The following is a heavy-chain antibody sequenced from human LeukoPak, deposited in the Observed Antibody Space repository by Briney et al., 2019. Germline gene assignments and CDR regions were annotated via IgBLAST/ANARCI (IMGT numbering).Heavy chain of an antibody. D-gene: IGHD2-2*01. V-gene: IGHV5-51*01. J-gene: IGHJ4*02. CDR1: GYSFITYW. CDR2: IYPGDSDT. CDR3: ARRQGCSSTSCPPDS. Sequence: GESLKISCRGSGYSFITYWIGWVRQLPGKGLEWMGIIYPGDSDTRYSPSFQGQVTMSADKSINTASLQWSSLKASDTAMYYCARRQGCSSTSCPPDSWGQGTLVTVSS.